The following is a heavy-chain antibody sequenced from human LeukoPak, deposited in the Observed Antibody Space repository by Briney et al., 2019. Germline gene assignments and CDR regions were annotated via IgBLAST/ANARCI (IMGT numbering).Heavy chain of an antibody. V-gene: IGHV1-69*05. CDR2: IIPIFGTA. CDR3: AKSVMEGIVVRGAFDI. CDR1: GGTFSSYA. D-gene: IGHD2-15*01. Sequence: GASVKVSCKASGGTFSSYAISWVRQAPGQGLEWMGRIIPIFGTANYAQKFQGRVTITTDESTSTAYMELSSLRSEDTAVYYCAKSVMEGIVVRGAFDIWGQGTMVTVSS. J-gene: IGHJ3*02.